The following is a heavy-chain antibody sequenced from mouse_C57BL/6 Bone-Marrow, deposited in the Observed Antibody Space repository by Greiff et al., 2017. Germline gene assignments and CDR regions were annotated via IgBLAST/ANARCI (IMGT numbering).Heavy chain of an antibody. J-gene: IGHJ4*01. Sequence: VKLVESGPGLVAPSQSLSITCTVSGFSLTSYGVDWVRQPPGKGLEWLGVIWGGGSTNYNSALMSRLSISKDNSKSQVILKMNRLQTDDTAMYYCWIRRDAMDYWGQGTSVTVSS. V-gene: IGHV2-9*01. CDR1: GFSLTSYG. CDR2: IWGGGST. CDR3: WIRRDAMDY. D-gene: IGHD1-2*01.